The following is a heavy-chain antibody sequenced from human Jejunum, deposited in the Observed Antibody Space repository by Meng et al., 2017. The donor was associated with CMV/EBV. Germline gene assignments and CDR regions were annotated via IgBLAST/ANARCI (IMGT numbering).Heavy chain of an antibody. CDR1: STYE. V-gene: IGHV3-48*03. Sequence: STYETNWVRKAPGKGLEWVSYISSSGTPVYYADSVKGRFTISRDNAKNSLYLQMNSLRAEATAVYYCARDRFFGDDGSGAYFHDYWGQGTLVTVSS. CDR3: ARDRFFGDDGSGAYFHDY. J-gene: IGHJ4*02. D-gene: IGHD3-10*01. CDR2: ISSSGTPV.